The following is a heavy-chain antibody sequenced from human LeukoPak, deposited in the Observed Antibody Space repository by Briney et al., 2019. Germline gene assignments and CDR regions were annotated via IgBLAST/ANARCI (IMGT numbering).Heavy chain of an antibody. D-gene: IGHD6-13*01. CDR1: GGTFSSYA. J-gene: IGHJ4*02. CDR3: ARGKIVGIAGAGGYFDY. Sequence: SVKVSCKASGGTFSSYAISWVRQAPGQGLEWMGGIIPIFGTANYAQKFQGRVTITTDESTSTAYMELSSLSSEDTAVYYCARGKIVGIAGAGGYFDYWGQGTLVTVSS. CDR2: IIPIFGTA. V-gene: IGHV1-69*05.